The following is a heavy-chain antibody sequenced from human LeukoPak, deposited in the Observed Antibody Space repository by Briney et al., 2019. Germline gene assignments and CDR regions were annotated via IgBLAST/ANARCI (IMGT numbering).Heavy chain of an antibody. J-gene: IGHJ4*02. CDR1: GFTFDDYA. V-gene: IGHV3-9*01. Sequence: PGGSLRLSCAASGFTFDDYALHWVRQAPGKGLEWVSGISWNSGDIDYVDSVKGRFTISRDNAKDSLYLQMNSLRAEDTALYYCFVGQGINCWGQGTLVTVSP. CDR2: ISWNSGDI. D-gene: IGHD3-10*01. CDR3: FVGQGINC.